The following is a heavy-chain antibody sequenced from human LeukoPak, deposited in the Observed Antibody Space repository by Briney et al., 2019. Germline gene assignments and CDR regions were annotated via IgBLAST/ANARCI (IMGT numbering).Heavy chain of an antibody. CDR3: ARGPGLFPYFDY. CDR1: GFTFSSHE. CDR2: ISSSGSTI. J-gene: IGHJ4*02. V-gene: IGHV3-48*03. D-gene: IGHD3/OR15-3a*01. Sequence: GGSLRLSCAASGFTFSSHEMNWVRQAPGRGLEWISYISSSGSTIFYTDSLKGRFTISRDNAKNSLYLQMNGLRAGDTAVYYCARGPGLFPYFDYWGQGTLVTVSS.